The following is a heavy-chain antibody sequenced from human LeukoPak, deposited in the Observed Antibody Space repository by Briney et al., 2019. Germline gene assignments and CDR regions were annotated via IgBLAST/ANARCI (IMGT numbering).Heavy chain of an antibody. J-gene: IGHJ2*01. D-gene: IGHD5-12*01. V-gene: IGHV4-4*09. CDR3: ARRDIVVGQSISWYFDL. CDR1: GGSISSYY. Sequence: PSETLSLTCTVSGGSISSYYWSWIRQPPGKGLEWIGYIYTSGSTNYNPSLKSRVTISVDTSKNQFSLKLSSVTAADTAVYYCARRDIVVGQSISWYFDLWGRGTLVTVSS. CDR2: IYTSGST.